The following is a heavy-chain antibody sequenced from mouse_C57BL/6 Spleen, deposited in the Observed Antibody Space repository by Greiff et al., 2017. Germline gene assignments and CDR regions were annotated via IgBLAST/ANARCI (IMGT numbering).Heavy chain of an antibody. J-gene: IGHJ2*01. V-gene: IGHV3-6*01. CDR2: ISYDGSN. CDR1: GYSITSGYY. CDR3: ARERPFITTVVTPYFDY. Sequence: DVKLQESGPGLVKPSQSLSLTCSVTGYSITSGYYWNWIRQFPGNKLEWMGYISYDGSNNYNPSLKNRISITRDTSKNQFFLKLNSVTTEDTATYYCARERPFITTVVTPYFDYWGQGTTLTVSS. D-gene: IGHD1-1*01.